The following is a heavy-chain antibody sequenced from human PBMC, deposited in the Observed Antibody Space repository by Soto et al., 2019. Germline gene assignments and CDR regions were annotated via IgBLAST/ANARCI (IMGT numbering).Heavy chain of an antibody. CDR1: GFTFGSYA. J-gene: IGHJ4*02. CDR2: ISGGDTT. V-gene: IGHV3-23*01. CDR3: APGWGMATFLAD. Sequence: EVQLLASGGGVVKPGGSLRLSCVASGFTFGSYAMSWVRQAPGQGLDWVSTISGGDTTQYAESVKGRFTISRDKAKNTLYLQMTTLRVEDTAVYYCAPGWGMATFLADWGQGTLVTVSS. D-gene: IGHD3-3*02.